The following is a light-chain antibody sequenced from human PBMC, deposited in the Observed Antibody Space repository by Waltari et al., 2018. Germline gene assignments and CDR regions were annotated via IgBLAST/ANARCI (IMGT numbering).Light chain of an antibody. CDR2: DVS. CDR3: SSYTSSSTRVV. CDR1: SSDVGGYNY. J-gene: IGLJ2*01. Sequence: QSALTQPASVSGSPGQSITISCTGTSSDVGGYNYVSWYQQHPGKAPKLIIYDVSDRPSWVSNRFSGSKSGNTASLTISGLQAEDETDYYCSSYTSSSTRVVFGGGTKLTVL. V-gene: IGLV2-14*03.